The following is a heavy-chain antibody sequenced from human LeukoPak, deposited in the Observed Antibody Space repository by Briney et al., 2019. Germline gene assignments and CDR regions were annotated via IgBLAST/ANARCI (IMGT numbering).Heavy chain of an antibody. Sequence: ASVKVSCKTSGYTFTSYAMNWVRQAPGQGLEWMGWISAYNGNTNYAQKLQGRVTMTTDTSTSTAYMELRSLRSDDTAVYYCARGFPPRRQYDSSGYYSYYFDYWGQGTLVTVSS. D-gene: IGHD3-22*01. V-gene: IGHV1-18*01. CDR1: GYTFTSYA. CDR3: ARGFPPRRQYDSSGYYSYYFDY. CDR2: ISAYNGNT. J-gene: IGHJ4*02.